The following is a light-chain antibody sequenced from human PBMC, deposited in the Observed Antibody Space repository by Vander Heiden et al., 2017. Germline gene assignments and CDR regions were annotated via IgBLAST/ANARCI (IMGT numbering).Light chain of an antibody. CDR2: GNT. CDR3: QSSDSRLYV. V-gene: IGLV1-40*01. Sequence: VLLPPPSVAGAPGQRVTISCTGSSSNIGAGYDVHWYQQLPGTAPKLLIYGNTNRPSGVPDRFSGSKSGTSASLGITGLQTEDEADYYCQSSDSRLYVFGTGTKVTVL. J-gene: IGLJ1*01. CDR1: SSNIGAGYD.